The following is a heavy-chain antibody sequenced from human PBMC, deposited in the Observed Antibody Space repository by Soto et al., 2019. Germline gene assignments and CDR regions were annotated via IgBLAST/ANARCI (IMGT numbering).Heavy chain of an antibody. J-gene: IGHJ2*01. CDR3: AKVPLLWFGDLQWYFDL. CDR1: GFTFSSYA. V-gene: IGHV3-23*01. D-gene: IGHD3-10*01. CDR2: ISGSGGST. Sequence: EVQLLESGGGLVQPGGSLRLSCAASGFTFSSYAMSWVRQAPGKGLEWVSAISGSGGSTYYADSVKGRFTISRDNSKNTLYLQMNSLRAEDTAVYYYAKVPLLWFGDLQWYFDLWGRGTLVTVSS.